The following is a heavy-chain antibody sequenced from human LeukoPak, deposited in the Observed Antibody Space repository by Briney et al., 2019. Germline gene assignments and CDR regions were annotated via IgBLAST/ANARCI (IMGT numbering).Heavy chain of an antibody. CDR1: GFTFDDYA. J-gene: IGHJ4*02. CDR3: AKARAAAEVNTFDY. Sequence: GGSLRLSCAASGFTFDDYAMHWVRQAPGKGLEWVSLISWDGGSTYYADSVKGRFTISRDNSKNSLYLQMNSLRAEDTALYYCAKARAAAEVNTFDYWGQGTLVTVSS. D-gene: IGHD6-13*01. V-gene: IGHV3-43D*03. CDR2: ISWDGGST.